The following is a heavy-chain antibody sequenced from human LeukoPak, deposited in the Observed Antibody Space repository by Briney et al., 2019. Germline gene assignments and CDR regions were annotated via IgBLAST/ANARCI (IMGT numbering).Heavy chain of an antibody. J-gene: IGHJ5*02. D-gene: IGHD2-2*01. Sequence: GGSLRLSCAATGFTFSGYWMSWVRQAPGKGLEWVANVKQDGSEKYYVDSVKGRFTISRDNAKNSLYLQMNSLRAEDTAVYYCARDDCSSISCYHNWFDPWGQGTLVTVSS. CDR3: ARDDCSSISCYHNWFDP. V-gene: IGHV3-7*01. CDR1: GFTFSGYW. CDR2: VKQDGSEK.